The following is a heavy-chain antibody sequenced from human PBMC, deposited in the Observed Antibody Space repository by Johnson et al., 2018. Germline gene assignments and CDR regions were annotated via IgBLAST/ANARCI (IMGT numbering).Heavy chain of an antibody. D-gene: IGHD1-1*01. J-gene: IGHJ1*01. CDR2: IRSKAYGGTT. CDR3: TRGCGAVATWYKGSWGAEYFQH. Sequence: EVQLVESGGGLVQPGRSLRLSCTASGFTFGDYAMSWFRQAPGQGLEWVGFIRSKAYGGTTEYAASVTGRFTISRDDSKSIPYLQMNSRKPEDTAGYYCTRGCGAVATWYKGSWGAEYFQHGGQGTLVTVSS. CDR1: GFTFGDYA. V-gene: IGHV3-49*03.